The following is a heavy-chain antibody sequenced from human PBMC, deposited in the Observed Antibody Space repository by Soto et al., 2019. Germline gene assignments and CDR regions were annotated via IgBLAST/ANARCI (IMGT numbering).Heavy chain of an antibody. J-gene: IGHJ6*03. D-gene: IGHD2-15*01. CDR1: SGAISSGCYY. Sequence: QVQLQESGQGLVKPSQTLSLTCTVSSGAISSGCYYWRWIRQHPGKGLEWIGYIYYSGSTYYNPSLKSRVTISVDQSKSQFSLKLSSVTAADTAVYYCARDSGYCSGGSCSPGYYYYYMDVWGKGTTVTVSS. V-gene: IGHV4-31*03. CDR2: IYYSGST. CDR3: ARDSGYCSGGSCSPGYYYYYMDV.